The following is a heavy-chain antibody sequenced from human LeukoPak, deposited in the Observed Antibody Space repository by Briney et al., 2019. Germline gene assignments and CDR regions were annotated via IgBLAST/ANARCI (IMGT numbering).Heavy chain of an antibody. CDR3: AKSTTVVVKDY. J-gene: IGHJ4*02. CDR1: GFSFSSYG. CDR2: IRYDGSKK. V-gene: IGHV3-30*02. Sequence: GGSLRLSCAAYGFSFSSYGMHWVRQAPGKGLEWVAFIRYDGSKKYYADSVKGRFTTSRDNSKNTLYLQMNSLRAEDTAVYYCAKSTTVVVKDYWGQGTLVTVSS. D-gene: IGHD2-15*01.